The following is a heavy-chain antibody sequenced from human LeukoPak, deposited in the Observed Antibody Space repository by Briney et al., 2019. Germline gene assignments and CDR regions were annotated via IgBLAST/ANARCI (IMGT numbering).Heavy chain of an antibody. Sequence: GGSLRLSCAASGFTFSSYSMNWVRQAPGKGLEWVSSISSSSSYIYYADSVKGRFTISRDNAKNSLYLQVNSLRAEDTAVYYCARDLVEYQPLIGYWGQGTLVTVSS. V-gene: IGHV3-21*06. CDR3: ARDLVEYQPLIGY. CDR2: ISSSSSYI. D-gene: IGHD2-2*01. CDR1: GFTFSSYS. J-gene: IGHJ4*02.